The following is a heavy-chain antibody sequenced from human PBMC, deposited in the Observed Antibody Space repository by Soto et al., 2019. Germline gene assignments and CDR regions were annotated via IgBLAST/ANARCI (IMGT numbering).Heavy chain of an antibody. D-gene: IGHD1-1*01. CDR2: ISSSSSYT. CDR1: GFTFSDYY. CDR3: ARGRNWNQKTYYGMDV. Sequence: PGGSLRLSCVASGFTFSDYYMSWIRQAPGKGLEWVSHISSSSSYTNYADSVKGRFTISRDNAKNSLYLQMNSLGVEDTAVYYCARGRNWNQKTYYGMDVWGQGTTVTVSS. V-gene: IGHV3-11*06. J-gene: IGHJ6*02.